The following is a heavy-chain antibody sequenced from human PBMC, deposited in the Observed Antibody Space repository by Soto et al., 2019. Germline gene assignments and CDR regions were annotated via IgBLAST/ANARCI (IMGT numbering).Heavy chain of an antibody. CDR2: FDPGDGET. CDR1: GYTLTELS. Sequence: ASVKVSCKVSGYTLTELSMHWVRQAPGKGLEWMGGFDPGDGETIYAQKFQGRVTMTEDTSTDTAYMELSSLRSEDTAVYYCATYFPRSDMTYAFDIWGQGTMVTVSS. D-gene: IGHD2-21*02. V-gene: IGHV1-24*01. CDR3: ATYFPRSDMTYAFDI. J-gene: IGHJ3*02.